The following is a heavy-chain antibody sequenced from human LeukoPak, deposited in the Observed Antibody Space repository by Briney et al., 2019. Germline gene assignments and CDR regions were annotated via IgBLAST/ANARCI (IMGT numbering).Heavy chain of an antibody. CDR2: IIPIFGTA. D-gene: IGHD5-18*01. J-gene: IGHJ6*03. CDR3: ARDGYSYGSRSGDYYYYMDV. Sequence: GASVKVSCKASGGTFSSYAISWVRQALGQGLEWMGGIIPIFGTANYAQKFQGRVTITTDESTSTAYMELSSLRSEDTAVYYCARDGYSYGSRSGDYYYYMDVWGKGTTVTVSS. CDR1: GGTFSSYA. V-gene: IGHV1-69*05.